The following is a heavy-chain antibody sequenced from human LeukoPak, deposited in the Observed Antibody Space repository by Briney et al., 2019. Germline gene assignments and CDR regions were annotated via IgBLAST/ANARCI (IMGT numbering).Heavy chain of an antibody. V-gene: IGHV4-39*01. CDR1: GGSISNNGYY. D-gene: IGHD1-1*01. CDR3: ARVQVQILNYYYYYMDV. CDR2: IYYSGTT. J-gene: IGHJ6*03. Sequence: PSETLSLTCTVSGGSISNNGYYWGWIRQPPGKGLEWIGSIYYSGTTYYSPSLKSRVTISVDTSKIQFSLKLSSVTAADTAVFYCARVQVQILNYYYYYMDVWGKGTTVTVSS.